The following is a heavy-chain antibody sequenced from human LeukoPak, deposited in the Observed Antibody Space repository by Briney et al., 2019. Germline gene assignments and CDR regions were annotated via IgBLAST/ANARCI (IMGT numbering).Heavy chain of an antibody. D-gene: IGHD2-15*01. Sequence: GGSLRLSCAASGFIFSSHEMNWVRQAPGKGLEWVAYIISSGNSIYYADSVKGRFTTSRDNAKNSLYLQMNSLRAEDTAVYYCARGGYCSGGTCYSLNAFDVWGQGTVVTVSS. CDR2: IISSGNSI. CDR3: ARGGYCSGGTCYSLNAFDV. V-gene: IGHV3-48*03. J-gene: IGHJ3*01. CDR1: GFIFSSHE.